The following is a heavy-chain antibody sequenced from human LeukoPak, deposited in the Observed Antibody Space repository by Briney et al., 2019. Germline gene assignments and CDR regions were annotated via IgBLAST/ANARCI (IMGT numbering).Heavy chain of an antibody. CDR3: AKDTPSSPEVLLWFGELLD. CDR1: GFTFSSYA. CDR2: INGGGVNT. V-gene: IGHV3-23*01. J-gene: IGHJ4*02. Sequence: GGSLRLSCAASGFTFSSYAMSWVRQAPGKGLEWVSTINGGGVNTHYADSVGGRFTISRVNSKNTLFLQMNSLRDEDTAVYYCAKDTPSSPEVLLWFGELLDWGQGTLVTVSS. D-gene: IGHD3-10*01.